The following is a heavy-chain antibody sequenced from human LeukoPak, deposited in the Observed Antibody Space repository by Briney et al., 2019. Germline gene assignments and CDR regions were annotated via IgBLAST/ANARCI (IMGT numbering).Heavy chain of an antibody. CDR2: ISSNGGST. J-gene: IGHJ4*02. V-gene: IGHV3-64*01. CDR3: ARGYSYHY. D-gene: IGHD5-18*01. CDR1: GFTFSSYA. Sequence: PGGSPRLSCAASGFTFSSYAMHWVRQAPGKGLEYVSAISSNGGSTYYANSVKGRFTISRDNSKNTLYLQMGSLRAEDMAVYYCARGYSYHYWGQGTLVTVSS.